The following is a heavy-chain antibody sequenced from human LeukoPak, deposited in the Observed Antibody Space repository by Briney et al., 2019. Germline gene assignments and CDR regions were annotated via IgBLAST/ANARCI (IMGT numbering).Heavy chain of an antibody. J-gene: IGHJ5*02. CDR3: AKGFIWFGELLFNWFDP. Sequence: RSGGSLRLSCEASGFTFSSYGMHWAGQVPGKGLEWVAVISYDGSNKYYADSVKGRFTISRDNSKNTLYLQMNSLRAEDTAVYYCAKGFIWFGELLFNWFDPWGQGTLVTVSS. V-gene: IGHV3-30*18. CDR2: ISYDGSNK. CDR1: GFTFSSYG. D-gene: IGHD3-10*01.